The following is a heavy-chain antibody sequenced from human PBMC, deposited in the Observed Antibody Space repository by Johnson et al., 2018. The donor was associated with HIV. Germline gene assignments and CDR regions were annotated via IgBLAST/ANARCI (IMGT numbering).Heavy chain of an antibody. D-gene: IGHD6-19*01. CDR3: ARKGWFDAFDI. J-gene: IGHJ3*02. CDR2: IKQDASEK. V-gene: IGHV3-7*03. Sequence: MQLVESGGGLVQPGGSLRLSCVASGFTFSSYWMSWVHQAPGKGLECVANIKQDASEKYYVDSVKGRFTISRDNAKNSLYLQMNSLRAEDTAVYYCARKGWFDAFDIWGQGTMVTVSS. CDR1: GFTFSSYW.